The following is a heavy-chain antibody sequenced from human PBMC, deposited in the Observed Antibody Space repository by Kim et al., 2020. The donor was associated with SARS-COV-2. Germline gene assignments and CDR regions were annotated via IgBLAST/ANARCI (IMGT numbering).Heavy chain of an antibody. CDR1: GFTFSSYW. J-gene: IGHJ6*02. V-gene: IGHV3-7*01. CDR3: ARVIVPTALDYHYYGMDV. CDR2: IKRDGSEK. Sequence: GGSLRLSCAASGFTFSSYWMTWVRQAPGKGLEWVANIKRDGSEKYNVDSVKGRFTISRDNAKNSLYLQMNSLRAEDTAVYYCARVIVPTALDYHYYGMDVGGQGTQVTVSS. D-gene: IGHD2-2*01.